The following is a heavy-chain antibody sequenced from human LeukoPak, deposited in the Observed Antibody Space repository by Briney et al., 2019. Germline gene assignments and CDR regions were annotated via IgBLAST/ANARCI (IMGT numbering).Heavy chain of an antibody. Sequence: PGGSLRLSCVASGLPFSSYWMTWVRQAPGKGLEWVANIKQDGSKKSYVDSVKGRFTISRDNSKNTVYLQMNSLRAEDTAVYYCARGSSGYYYSLLGYWGQGTLVTVSS. CDR1: GLPFSSYW. D-gene: IGHD3-22*01. CDR2: IKQDGSKK. J-gene: IGHJ4*02. V-gene: IGHV3-7*03. CDR3: ARGSSGYYYSLLGY.